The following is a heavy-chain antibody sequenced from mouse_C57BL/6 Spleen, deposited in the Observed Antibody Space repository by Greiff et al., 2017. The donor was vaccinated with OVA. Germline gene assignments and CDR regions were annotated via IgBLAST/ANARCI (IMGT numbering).Heavy chain of an antibody. D-gene: IGHD1-3*01. CDR2: IDPSDSYT. V-gene: IGHV1-50*01. Sequence: VQLQQPGAELVKPGASVKLSCKASGYTFTSYWMQWVKQRPGQGLEWIGEIDPSDSYTNYNQKFKGKATLTVDTSSSTAYMQLSSLTSEDSAVYYCARIIPITYAMDYWGQGTSVTVSS. CDR1: GYTFTSYW. J-gene: IGHJ4*01. CDR3: ARIIPITYAMDY.